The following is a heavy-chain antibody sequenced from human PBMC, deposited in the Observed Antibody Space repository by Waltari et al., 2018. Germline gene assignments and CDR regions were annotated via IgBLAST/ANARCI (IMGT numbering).Heavy chain of an antibody. V-gene: IGHV1-8*01. CDR1: GSTFTSYD. Sequence: QVQLVQSGAEVKKPGASVKVSCKASGSTFTSYDINWVRQATGQGLEWMGWMNPNSGNTGYAQKFQGRVTMTRNTSISTAYMELSSLRSEDTAVYYCARGLGRSLVVVPAAPLGYWGQGTLVTISS. CDR3: ARGLGRSLVVVPAAPLGY. D-gene: IGHD2-2*01. CDR2: MNPNSGNT. J-gene: IGHJ4*02.